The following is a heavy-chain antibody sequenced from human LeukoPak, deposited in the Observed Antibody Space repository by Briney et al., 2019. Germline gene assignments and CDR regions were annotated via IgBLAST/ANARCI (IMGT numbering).Heavy chain of an antibody. D-gene: IGHD6-19*01. CDR3: ARDSFPGYSSGWYVY. J-gene: IGHJ4*02. CDR1: GFTFSSYW. Sequence: GGSLRLSCAASGFTFSSYWMSWVRQAPGKGLEWVAVISYDGSNKYYADSVKGRFTISRDNSKNTLYLQMNSLRAEDTAVYYCARDSFPGYSSGWYVYWGQGTLVTVSS. CDR2: ISYDGSNK. V-gene: IGHV3-30-3*01.